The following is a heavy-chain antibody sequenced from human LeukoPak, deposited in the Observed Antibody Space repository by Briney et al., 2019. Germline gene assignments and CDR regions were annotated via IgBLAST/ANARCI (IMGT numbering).Heavy chain of an antibody. J-gene: IGHJ6*03. CDR3: VRPDNGDYVKYYYMEV. V-gene: IGHV3-23*01. D-gene: IGHD4-17*01. Sequence: PGGSLRLSCAASGFTFSSYAMSWVRQAPGKGLEWVSAISSSGGSIYYADSVKGRFTISRDNSKNTLYLQMNSLRAEDTSVYYGVRPDNGDYVKYYYMEVWGKGTPVTVSS. CDR1: GFTFSSYA. CDR2: ISSSGGSI.